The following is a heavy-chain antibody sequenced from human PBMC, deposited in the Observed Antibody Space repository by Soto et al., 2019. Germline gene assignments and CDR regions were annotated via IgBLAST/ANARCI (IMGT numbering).Heavy chain of an antibody. Sequence: VQLVESGGGEVQPGRSLRLSCAASGFTFSSYAMHWVRQAPGKGLEWVAVISYDGSNKYYADSVKGRFTISRDNSKNTLYLQMNSLRAEDTAVYYCAREGGYSYGYFGYWGQGTLVTVSS. CDR1: GFTFSSYA. CDR2: ISYDGSNK. CDR3: AREGGYSYGYFGY. J-gene: IGHJ4*02. D-gene: IGHD5-18*01. V-gene: IGHV3-30-3*01.